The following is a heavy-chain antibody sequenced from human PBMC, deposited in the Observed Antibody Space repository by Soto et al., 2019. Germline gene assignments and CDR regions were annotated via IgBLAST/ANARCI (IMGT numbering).Heavy chain of an antibody. CDR2: IYWDDDK. Sequence: QITLKESGPTLVKPTQTLTLTCTFSGFSLSTSGVGVGWIRQPPGKALEWLALIYWDDDKRYSPSLKSRLTIPKDTSKNQVVLTLTNVDPVDTATYYCVHDYVAYYGMDVWGQGTTVTVSS. CDR1: GFSLSTSGVG. CDR3: VHDYVAYYGMDV. D-gene: IGHD4-17*01. V-gene: IGHV2-5*02. J-gene: IGHJ6*02.